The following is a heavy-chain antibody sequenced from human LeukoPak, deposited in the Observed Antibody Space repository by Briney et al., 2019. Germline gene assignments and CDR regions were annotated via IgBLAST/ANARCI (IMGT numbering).Heavy chain of an antibody. J-gene: IGHJ6*03. CDR2: IHPSGGET. CDR1: GYTFARYY. D-gene: IGHD3-22*01. V-gene: IGHV1-46*01. Sequence: ASVKVSCKASGYTFARYYIHWVRHAPGLGLEWMGIIHPSGGETTYAQRFQGRVTMTRDMSTSTVYMELSSLRSEDTAVYYCARERYYDTTGYAPSYYYYFYMDVWGKGTAVTVSS. CDR3: ARERYYDTTGYAPSYYYYFYMDV.